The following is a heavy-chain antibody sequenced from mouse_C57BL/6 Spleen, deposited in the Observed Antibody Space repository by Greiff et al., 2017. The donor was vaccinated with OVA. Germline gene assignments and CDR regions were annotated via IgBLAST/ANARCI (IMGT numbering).Heavy chain of an antibody. CDR1: GYSFTGYY. Sequence: EVQLQQSGPELVKPGASVKISCKASGYSFTGYYMNWVKQSPEKSLEWIGEINPSNGGPTYNPKFKAKATLTVDKSSSTAYMQLKSLTSEDSAGYCCSREGSNYDAMDYWGQGTSVTVSS. V-gene: IGHV1-42*01. J-gene: IGHJ4*01. CDR3: SREGSNYDAMDY. D-gene: IGHD1-1*01. CDR2: INPSNGGP.